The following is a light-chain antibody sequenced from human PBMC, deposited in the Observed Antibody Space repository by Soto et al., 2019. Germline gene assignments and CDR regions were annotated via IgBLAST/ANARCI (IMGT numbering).Light chain of an antibody. Sequence: EIVLTQSPATLSASPGERATISCRASQTLSSSLAWYQQKPGQAPGLLISGASGRAAGVPVRFRGSGSGTQFTLTINGLEPENFAVYYCQQYNNWVTFGHGTKVDI. CDR1: QTLSSS. CDR3: QQYNNWVT. J-gene: IGKJ3*01. CDR2: GAS. V-gene: IGKV3-15*01.